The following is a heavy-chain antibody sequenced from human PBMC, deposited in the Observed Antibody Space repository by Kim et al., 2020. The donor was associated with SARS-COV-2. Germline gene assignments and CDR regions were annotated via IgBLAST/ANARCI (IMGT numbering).Heavy chain of an antibody. CDR1: GFTFSSYG. CDR3: ARDYFGYGDLPYTFDI. CDR2: IWYDGSNK. Sequence: GGSLRLSCAASGFTFSSYGMHWVRQAPGKGLEWVAVIWYDGSNKYYADSVKGRFTISRDNSKNTLYLQMNSLRAEDTAVYYCARDYFGYGDLPYTFDIWGQGTMVTVSS. J-gene: IGHJ3*02. V-gene: IGHV3-33*01. D-gene: IGHD4-17*01.